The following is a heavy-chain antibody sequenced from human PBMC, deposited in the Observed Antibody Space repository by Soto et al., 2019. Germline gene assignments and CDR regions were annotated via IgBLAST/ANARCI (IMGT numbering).Heavy chain of an antibody. CDR1: GGSFSGYY. CDR3: ARGLTQGVAAAGAVDAFDI. Sequence: SETLSLTCAVYGGSFSGYYWSWIRQPPGKGLEWIGEINHSGSTNYNPSLKNRVTISVDTSKNQFSLKLSSKTAADTAVYYCARGLTQGVAAAGAVDAFDIWGQGTMVTVSS. D-gene: IGHD6-13*01. V-gene: IGHV4-34*01. J-gene: IGHJ3*02. CDR2: INHSGST.